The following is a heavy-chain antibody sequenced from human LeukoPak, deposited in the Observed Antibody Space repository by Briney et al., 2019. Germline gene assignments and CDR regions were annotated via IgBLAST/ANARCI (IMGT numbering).Heavy chain of an antibody. J-gene: IGHJ5*02. Sequence: SETLSLTCAVYGGSFRGYYWSWIRQPPGKGLEWIGEINHSGSTNYNPSLKSRVTISVDTSKNQFSLKLSSVTAADTAVYYCARPARDFWSGYYINWFDPWGQGTLVTVSS. V-gene: IGHV4-34*01. CDR3: ARPARDFWSGYYINWFDP. CDR2: INHSGST. D-gene: IGHD3-3*01. CDR1: GGSFRGYY.